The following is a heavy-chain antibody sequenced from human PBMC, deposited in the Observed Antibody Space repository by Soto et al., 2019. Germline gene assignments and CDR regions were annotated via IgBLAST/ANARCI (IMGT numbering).Heavy chain of an antibody. V-gene: IGHV3-23*01. CDR2: IGGSGGST. J-gene: IGHJ4*02. CDR3: AKGAGATLAYYFDY. CDR1: EFTFSSHA. D-gene: IGHD1-26*01. Sequence: EVQLLESGGGLVQPGGSLSLSCAASEFTFSSHAMSWVRQAPGKGLEWVSAIGGSGGSTYNADSVKGRFTTSRDNSKNMLYRQMNSLRAEDTAVYYCAKGAGATLAYYFDYWGQGTLVTVSS.